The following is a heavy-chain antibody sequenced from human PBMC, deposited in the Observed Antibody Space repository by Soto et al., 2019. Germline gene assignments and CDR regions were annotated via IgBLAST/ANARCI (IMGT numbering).Heavy chain of an antibody. V-gene: IGHV2-5*02. CDR2: IYWDDDK. CDR1: GFSLNTVGVG. CDR3: AHRLDGSYHEFDY. Sequence: QITLKESGPSLVKPTQTLTLTCTFSGFSLNTVGVGVGWIRQPPGKGLEWLALIYWDDDKRYSPSLSGRLTITXDXXKNQMFLTITNINPGDTATYYCAHRLDGSYHEFDYWGQGTLLTVSS. J-gene: IGHJ4*02. D-gene: IGHD1-26*01.